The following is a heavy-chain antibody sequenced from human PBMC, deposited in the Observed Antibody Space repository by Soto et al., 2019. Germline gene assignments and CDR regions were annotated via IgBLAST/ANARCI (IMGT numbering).Heavy chain of an antibody. D-gene: IGHD3-10*01. J-gene: IGHJ4*02. V-gene: IGHV3-66*01. CDR2: IYSGGST. Sequence: EVQLVESGGGLVQPGGSLRLSCAASGITVSSNYMSWVRQAPGKGLEWVSVIYSGGSTYYADSVKGRFTISRDNSKNTLYLQMNSLRAEDTAEYYCARDFYYYGSGTMGGYFDYWGQGTLVTVSS. CDR3: ARDFYYYGSGTMGGYFDY. CDR1: GITVSSNY.